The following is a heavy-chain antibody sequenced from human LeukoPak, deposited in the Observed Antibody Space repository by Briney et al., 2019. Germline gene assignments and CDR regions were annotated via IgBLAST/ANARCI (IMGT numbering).Heavy chain of an antibody. CDR2: IIPILGIA. Sequence: SVKVSCKASGGTFSSYAISWVRQAPGQGLEWMGRIIPILGIANYAQKFQGRVTITADKSTSTAYMELSSLRSEDTAVYYCARDRGLVATITHYYYGMDFWGQGTTVTVSS. CDR1: GGTFSSYA. CDR3: ARDRGLVATITHYYYGMDF. J-gene: IGHJ6*02. V-gene: IGHV1-69*04. D-gene: IGHD5-12*01.